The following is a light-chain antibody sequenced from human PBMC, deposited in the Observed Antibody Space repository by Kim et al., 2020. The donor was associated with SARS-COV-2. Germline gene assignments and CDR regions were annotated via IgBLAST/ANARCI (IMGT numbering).Light chain of an antibody. CDR1: QSISNY. Sequence: DIQMTQSPPSLSASIGDRVTITCRARQSISNYLNWYQQEPGRAPKLLIYAASKLQRGVPSRFSGTESGTDFTLTITTLQPEDFATYFCQQSYSLPYTFGQGTKLEI. CDR3: QQSYSLPYT. J-gene: IGKJ2*01. CDR2: AAS. V-gene: IGKV1-39*01.